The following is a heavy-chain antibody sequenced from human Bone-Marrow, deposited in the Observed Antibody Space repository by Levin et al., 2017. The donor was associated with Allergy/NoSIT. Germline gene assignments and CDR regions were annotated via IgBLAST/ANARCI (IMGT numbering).Heavy chain of an antibody. CDR1: GYTFTTYD. D-gene: IGHD3-10*01. CDR2: LNPNSGDT. J-gene: IGHJ4*02. V-gene: IGHV1-8*01. CDR3: ARGHAVIGELLVDY. Sequence: GASVKVSCKASGYTFTTYDIYWLRQAPGQGLEWMGWLNPNSGDTGYAEKFQGRVTMTRDTSKTTAYMEVRNLGSEDAAVYYCARGHAVIGELLVDYWGQGTLVTVSS.